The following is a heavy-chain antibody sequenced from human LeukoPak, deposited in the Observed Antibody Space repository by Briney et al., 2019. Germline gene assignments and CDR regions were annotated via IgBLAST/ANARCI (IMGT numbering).Heavy chain of an antibody. V-gene: IGHV4-4*07. D-gene: IGHD3-3*01. Sequence: PSETLSLTCTVSGGSISSYYWSWIRQPAGKGLEWIGRIYTSGSTNYNPSLKSRVTMSVDTSKNQFSLKLSSVTAADTAVYYCARDGPLDFWSGYSHDAFDIWGQGTMVTVSS. CDR1: GGSISSYY. J-gene: IGHJ3*02. CDR2: IYTSGST. CDR3: ARDGPLDFWSGYSHDAFDI.